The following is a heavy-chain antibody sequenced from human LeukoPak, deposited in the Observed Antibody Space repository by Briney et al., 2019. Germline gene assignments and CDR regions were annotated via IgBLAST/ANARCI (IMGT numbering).Heavy chain of an antibody. CDR1: GFTFSSYG. CDR3: AKVLTRNGATTSDY. J-gene: IGHJ4*02. CDR2: ISYDGSNR. Sequence: GGSLRLSCAASGFTFSSYGMHWVRQAPAKGLGWVPVISYDGSNRYYADSVKGRFTISRDNSKNTLYLQMNSLRAEDTAVYYCAKVLTRNGATTSDYWGQGTLVTVSS. V-gene: IGHV3-30*18. D-gene: IGHD1-26*01.